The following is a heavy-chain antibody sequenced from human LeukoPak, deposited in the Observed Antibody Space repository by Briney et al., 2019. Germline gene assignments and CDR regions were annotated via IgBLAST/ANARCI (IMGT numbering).Heavy chain of an antibody. CDR2: ISYDGSNK. D-gene: IGHD3-10*01. V-gene: IGHV3-30*03. CDR1: GFTFSFYS. Sequence: PGGSLRLSCAASGFTFSFYSMNWVRQAPGKGLEWVAVISYDGSNKYYADSVKGRFTISRDNSKNTLYLQMNSLRAEDTAVYYCASIMVRGDRPKIDYWGQGTLVTVSS. CDR3: ASIMVRGDRPKIDY. J-gene: IGHJ4*02.